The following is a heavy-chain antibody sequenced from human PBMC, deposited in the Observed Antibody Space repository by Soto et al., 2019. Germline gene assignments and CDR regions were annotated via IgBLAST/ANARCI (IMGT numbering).Heavy chain of an antibody. V-gene: IGHV3-33*01. Sequence: QVELMESGGGVVQPGRSLTLSCAASGFTFSNYGMHWVRQSPGKGLEWVAAIFDDGSNNQYADSVKGRFSITRDNSKDTLFLQMNNLRAEGTTVYYCARWIGKFNFACLGQGTVVTVPS. J-gene: IGHJ4*02. CDR2: IFDDGSNN. CDR1: GFTFSNYG. CDR3: ARWIGKFNFAC. D-gene: IGHD3-10*01.